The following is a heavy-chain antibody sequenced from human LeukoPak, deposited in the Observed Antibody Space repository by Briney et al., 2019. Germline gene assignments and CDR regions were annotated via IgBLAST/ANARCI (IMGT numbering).Heavy chain of an antibody. CDR1: GYTFTSYG. D-gene: IGHD3-3*01. Sequence: ASVKVSCKASGYTFTSYGISWVRQAPGQGLEWVGWISAYNGNTNYAQKLQGRVTMTTDTSTSTAYMELRSLRSDDTAVYYCARVGRTIFGVVIIEGGDYWGQGTLVTVSS. CDR2: ISAYNGNT. V-gene: IGHV1-18*01. J-gene: IGHJ4*02. CDR3: ARVGRTIFGVVIIEGGDY.